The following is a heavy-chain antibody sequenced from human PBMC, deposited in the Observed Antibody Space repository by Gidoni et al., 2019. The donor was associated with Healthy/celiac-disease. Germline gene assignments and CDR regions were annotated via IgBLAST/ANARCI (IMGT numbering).Heavy chain of an antibody. CDR1: GFTFSSYS. D-gene: IGHD3-22*01. CDR2: ISSSSSYI. Sequence: EVQLVESGGGLVKPGGSLRLPCAASGFTFSSYSMNCVRQAPGKGLEWVSSISSSSSYIYYADSVKGRFTISRDNAKNSLYLQMNSLRAEDTAVYYCARDETDPDYYDSSGYYSPSDYWGQGTLVTVSS. V-gene: IGHV3-21*01. CDR3: ARDETDPDYYDSSGYYSPSDY. J-gene: IGHJ4*02.